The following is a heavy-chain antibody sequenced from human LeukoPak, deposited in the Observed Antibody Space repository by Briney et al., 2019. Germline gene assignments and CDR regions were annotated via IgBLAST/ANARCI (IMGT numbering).Heavy chain of an antibody. CDR3: ARAARDYFHPSGVPYFFYYTDV. J-gene: IGHJ6*03. Sequence: SETLSLPCTVSGDSMEECYWSWIRLPAGKGLEWIGRISPSGSTSYNPSLNRRVSMSVDTSKNEISLKMTSVTAADTATYYCARAARDYFHPSGVPYFFYYTDVWGKGTTVIVSS. D-gene: IGHD3-22*01. CDR2: ISPSGST. V-gene: IGHV4-4*07. CDR1: GDSMEECY.